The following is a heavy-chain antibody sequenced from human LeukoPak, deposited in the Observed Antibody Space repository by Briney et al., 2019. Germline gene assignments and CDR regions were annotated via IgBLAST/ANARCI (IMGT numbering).Heavy chain of an antibody. Sequence: RASVKVSCKASGYTFTGYYMHWVRQAPGQGLEWMGRINPNSGGTNYAQKFQGRVTMTRDTSISTAYMELSRLRSDDTAVYYCARHPPFWSGRYYFDYWGPGTLVTVSS. CDR1: GYTFTGYY. J-gene: IGHJ4*02. V-gene: IGHV1-2*06. CDR3: ARHPPFWSGRYYFDY. D-gene: IGHD3-3*01. CDR2: INPNSGGT.